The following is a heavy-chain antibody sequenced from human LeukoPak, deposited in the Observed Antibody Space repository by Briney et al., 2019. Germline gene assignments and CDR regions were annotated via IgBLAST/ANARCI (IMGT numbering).Heavy chain of an antibody. Sequence: ASVKVSCKASGYTFTSYGISWVRQAPGQGLEWMGWISAYNGNTNYAQKLQGRVTMTTDTSTSTAYMELRSLRSDDTAVYYCARDLIQYYDFWSGYRNWFDPWGQGTLVTVSS. CDR3: ARDLIQYYDFWSGYRNWFDP. CDR1: GYTFTSYG. CDR2: ISAYNGNT. J-gene: IGHJ5*02. V-gene: IGHV1-18*01. D-gene: IGHD3-3*01.